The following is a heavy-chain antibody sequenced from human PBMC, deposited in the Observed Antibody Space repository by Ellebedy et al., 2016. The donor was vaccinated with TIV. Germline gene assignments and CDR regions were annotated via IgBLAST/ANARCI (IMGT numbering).Heavy chain of an antibody. V-gene: IGHV4-59*03. CDR2: IFDGGDA. CDR1: GGSIRTFY. D-gene: IGHD2-21*02. Sequence: MPSETLSLTCTVSGGSIRTFYWSWIRQPPGRGLEVIGYIFDGGDADYNPSLKSRVAISIDTSNNQFSLNLKSVTAADTAVYYCARGGDVIAVTAPFDYWGQGRLVIVSS. J-gene: IGHJ4*02. CDR3: ARGGDVIAVTAPFDY.